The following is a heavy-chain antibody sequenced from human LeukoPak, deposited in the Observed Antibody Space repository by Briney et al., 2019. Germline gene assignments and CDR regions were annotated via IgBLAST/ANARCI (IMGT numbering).Heavy chain of an antibody. Sequence: HAGGSLRLSCAASGFTFSSYAMHWVRQAPGKGLEWVAVISYDGSNKYYADSVKGRFTISRDNSKNTLYLQMNSLRAEDTAVYYCATIYGATDPWGREPWSPSPQ. CDR3: ATIYGATDP. D-gene: IGHD3-10*02. V-gene: IGHV3-30-3*01. CDR2: ISYDGSNK. CDR1: GFTFSSYA. J-gene: IGHJ5*02.